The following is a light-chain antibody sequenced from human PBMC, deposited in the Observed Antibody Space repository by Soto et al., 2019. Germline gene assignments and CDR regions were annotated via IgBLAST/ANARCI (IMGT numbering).Light chain of an antibody. Sequence: VLTQSPGTLSLSPGERATLSCRASQSVTNNYFAWYQQKPGQAPRLLIFGSSDRATGIPDRFSGSGSGTDFTLTISRLEPEDFAVYYCQQYGSSPPYTFGQGTKLEIK. CDR1: QSVTNNY. V-gene: IGKV3-20*01. CDR2: GSS. J-gene: IGKJ2*01. CDR3: QQYGSSPPYT.